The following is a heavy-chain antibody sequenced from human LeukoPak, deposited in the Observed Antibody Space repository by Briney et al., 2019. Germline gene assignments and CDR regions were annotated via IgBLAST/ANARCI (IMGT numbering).Heavy chain of an antibody. CDR1: GFTFSSYC. Sequence: GGSLRLSCAASGFTFSSYCMTWVRQAPGKGLEWVSYISGNSSTIYYADSVKGRFTISRDNAKISLYLQMNSLRAEDTGLYYCARVKDDSSGYYPRGYYYYMDVWGKGTTVTISS. D-gene: IGHD3-22*01. CDR3: ARVKDDSSGYYPRGYYYYMDV. J-gene: IGHJ6*03. CDR2: ISGNSSTI. V-gene: IGHV3-48*04.